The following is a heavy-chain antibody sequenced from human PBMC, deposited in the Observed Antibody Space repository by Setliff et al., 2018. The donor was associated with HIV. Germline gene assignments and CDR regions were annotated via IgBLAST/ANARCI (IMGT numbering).Heavy chain of an antibody. J-gene: IGHJ5*01. CDR2: INTDGSSA. CDR3: ARGGANPSWFDS. D-gene: IGHD3-16*01. CDR1: GFTFSNSW. V-gene: IGHV3-74*03. Sequence: GESLKISCAASGFTFSNSWMHWIRQAPGKGLVWVSRINTDGSSATYADSVKGRFTNSRDNAKNTLYLQMDSLRAEDTAVYYCARGGANPSWFDSWGQGTLVTVSS.